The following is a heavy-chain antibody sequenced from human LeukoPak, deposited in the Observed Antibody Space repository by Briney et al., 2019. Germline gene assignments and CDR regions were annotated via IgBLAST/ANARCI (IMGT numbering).Heavy chain of an antibody. J-gene: IGHJ4*02. CDR2: IYYSGST. V-gene: IGHV4-39*01. CDR1: GGSISSYY. D-gene: IGHD6-13*01. CDR3: ARGQESTSSSFDY. Sequence: TSSETLSLTCTVSGGSISSYYWSWIRQPPGKGLEWIGSIYYSGSTYYNPSLKSRVTISVDTSKNQFSLKLSSVTAADTAVYYCARGQESTSSSFDYWGQGTLVTVSS.